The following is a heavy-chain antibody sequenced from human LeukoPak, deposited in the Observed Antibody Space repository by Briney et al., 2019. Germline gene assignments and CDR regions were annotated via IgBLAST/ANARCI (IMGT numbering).Heavy chain of an antibody. CDR1: GGSISSYY. CDR3: ARHAPPELLWCNWFDP. Sequence: NTSETLSLTCTVSGGSISSYYWSWIRQPPGKGLEWIGYIYYSGSTNYNPSLKSRVTISVDTSKNQFPLKLSSVTAADTAVYYCARHAPPELLWCNWFDPWGQGTLVTVSS. V-gene: IGHV4-59*08. D-gene: IGHD3-10*01. CDR2: IYYSGST. J-gene: IGHJ5*02.